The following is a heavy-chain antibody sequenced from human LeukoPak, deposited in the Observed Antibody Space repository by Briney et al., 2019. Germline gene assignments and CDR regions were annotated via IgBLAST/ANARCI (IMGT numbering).Heavy chain of an antibody. CDR3: ARDVGDIVVVPAAGTFDY. V-gene: IGHV3-20*01. CDR2: INWNGGST. D-gene: IGHD2-2*01. CDR1: GFTLSDYY. Sequence: GGSLRLSCAASGFTLSDYYMGWIRQAPGKGLEWVSGINWNGGSTGYADSVKGRFTISRDNAKNSLYLQMNSLRAEDTALYHCARDVGDIVVVPAAGTFDYWGQGTLVTVSS. J-gene: IGHJ4*02.